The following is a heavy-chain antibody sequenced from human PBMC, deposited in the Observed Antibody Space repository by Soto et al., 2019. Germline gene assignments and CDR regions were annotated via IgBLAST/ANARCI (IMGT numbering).Heavy chain of an antibody. CDR3: ARDSYGSSWYYYYYGMDV. Sequence: GGSLRLSCAASGFTFSSYAMHWVRQAPGKGLEWVAVISYDGSNKYYADSVKGRFTISRDNSKNTLYLQMNSLRAEDTAVYYCARDSYGSSWYYYYYGMDVWGQGTTVTVSS. J-gene: IGHJ6*02. CDR1: GFTFSSYA. V-gene: IGHV3-30-3*01. CDR2: ISYDGSNK. D-gene: IGHD6-13*01.